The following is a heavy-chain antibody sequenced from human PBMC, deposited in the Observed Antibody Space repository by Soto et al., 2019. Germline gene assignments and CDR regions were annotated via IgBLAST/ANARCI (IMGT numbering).Heavy chain of an antibody. V-gene: IGHV1-8*01. CDR1: GYTFTSYD. CDR2: MNPNSGNT. J-gene: IGHJ5*02. D-gene: IGHD7-27*01. CDR3: AREEGNWGWFDP. Sequence: QVQLVQSGAEVKKPGASVKVSCKASGYTFTSYDINWVRQATGQGLEWMGWMNPNSGNTGYAQKFQGRVTMTSTTSIGTAYMERRSVRSEATAVYYCAREEGNWGWFDPWGQGTLVTVSS.